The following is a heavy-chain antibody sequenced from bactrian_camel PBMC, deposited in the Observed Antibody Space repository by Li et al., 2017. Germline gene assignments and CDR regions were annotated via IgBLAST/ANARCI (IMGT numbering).Heavy chain of an antibody. V-gene: IGHV3S55*01. J-gene: IGHJ4*01. CDR1: GFAGRTYC. CDR2: FGRGEST. D-gene: IGHD7*01. Sequence: HVQLVESGGGSVQTGGSLRLSCAASGFAGRTYCMGWFRQAPGKKREAVASFGRGESTTYADSAKGRFTIARDNVKNILYLQMNSLKPEDSAMYYCCGNCGVCRDANWPPYWGQGTQVTVS. CDR3: CGNCGVCRDANWPPY.